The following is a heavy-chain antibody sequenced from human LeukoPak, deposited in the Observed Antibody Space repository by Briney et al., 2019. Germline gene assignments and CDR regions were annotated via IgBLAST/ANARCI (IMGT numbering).Heavy chain of an antibody. CDR2: IYYSGST. J-gene: IGHJ4*02. V-gene: IGHV4-31*03. CDR3: ARVPTSVRYCGGDCNGDY. CDR1: GGSISSGGYY. Sequence: SETLPLTCTVSGGSISSGGYYWSWIRQHPGKGLEWIGYIYYSGSTYYNPSLKSRVTISVDTSKNQFSLKLSPVTAADTAVYYCARVPTSVRYCGGDCNGDYWGQGTLVTVSS. D-gene: IGHD2-21*02.